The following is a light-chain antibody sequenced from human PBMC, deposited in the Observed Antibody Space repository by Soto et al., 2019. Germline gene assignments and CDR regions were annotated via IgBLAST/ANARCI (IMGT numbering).Light chain of an antibody. CDR1: QNVANY. CDR3: QKRSNWPIT. V-gene: IGKV3-11*01. J-gene: IGKJ5*01. Sequence: EIGLTQSPATLSVSAGERAARSCRASQNVANYLDWYQQKPGQAPRLLIYDASNRATGIPARFSGSGSGTDFTLTISSLEPEDFAVYYCQKRSNWPITFGQGTRLEI. CDR2: DAS.